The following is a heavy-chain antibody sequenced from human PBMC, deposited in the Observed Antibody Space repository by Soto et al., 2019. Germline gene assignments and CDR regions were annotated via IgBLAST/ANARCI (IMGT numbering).Heavy chain of an antibody. D-gene: IGHD3-16*02. Sequence: SETLSLTCAVYGGSFSGYYWSWIRQPPGKGLEWIGEINHSGSTNYNPSLKSRVTISVDTSKNQFSLKLSSVTAADTAVYYCARSPYVWGSYRYSWFDPWGQGTLVTVSS. J-gene: IGHJ5*02. CDR3: ARSPYVWGSYRYSWFDP. CDR1: GGSFSGYY. V-gene: IGHV4-34*01. CDR2: INHSGST.